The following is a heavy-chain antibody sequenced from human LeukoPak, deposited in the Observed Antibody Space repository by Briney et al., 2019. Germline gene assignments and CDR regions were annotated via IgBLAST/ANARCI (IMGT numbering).Heavy chain of an antibody. Sequence: SETLSLTCTVSGGSISSSSYYWGWIRQPPGKGLEWIGSIYYSGSTYYNPSLKSRVTISVDTSKNQFSLKLSSVTAADTAVYYCARGGDYPHAFDIWGQGTMVTVSS. CDR3: ARGGDYPHAFDI. J-gene: IGHJ3*02. V-gene: IGHV4-39*07. D-gene: IGHD3-10*01. CDR2: IYYSGST. CDR1: GGSISSSSYY.